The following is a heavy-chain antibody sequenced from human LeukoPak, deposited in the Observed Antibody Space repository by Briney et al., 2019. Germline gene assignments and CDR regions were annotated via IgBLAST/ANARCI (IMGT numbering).Heavy chain of an antibody. CDR2: INPSGGST. V-gene: IGHV1-46*01. CDR3: ARSAHLGRGIAAAGTDY. J-gene: IGHJ4*02. CDR1: GYTFTSYY. D-gene: IGHD6-13*01. Sequence: ASVKVSCKASGYTFTSYYMHWVRQAPGQGLEWMGIINPSGGSTSYAQKFQGRVTMTRDTSTSTVYMELSSLRSEDTAVYYCARSAHLGRGIAAAGTDYWGQGTLVTVSS.